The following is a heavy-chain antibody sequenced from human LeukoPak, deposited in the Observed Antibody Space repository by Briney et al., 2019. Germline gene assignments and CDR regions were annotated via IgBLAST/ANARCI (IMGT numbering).Heavy chain of an antibody. CDR3: ARGVRGRKWYYFDS. CDR2: IYHSGST. D-gene: IGHD2-15*01. J-gene: IGHJ4*02. V-gene: IGHV4-30-4*01. CDR1: GDSITNGDYY. Sequence: SQTLSLTCNVPGDSITNGDYYWTWIRQSPGEGLEWLGYIYHSGSTLYLPSLESRLSLSVDTSKNQFSLTLTSVTAADSAVFYCARGVRGRKWYYFDSWGRGALVTVSS.